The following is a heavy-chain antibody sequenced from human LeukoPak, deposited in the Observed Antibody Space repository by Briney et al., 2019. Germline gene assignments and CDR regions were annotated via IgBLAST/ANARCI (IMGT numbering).Heavy chain of an antibody. CDR2: FDPEDGET. J-gene: IGHJ3*02. CDR3: ATEDATVTTDAFDI. D-gene: IGHD4-17*01. CDR1: GYTLTELS. V-gene: IGHV1-24*01. Sequence: ASVKVSCKVSGYTLTELSMHWVRQAPGKGLEWMGGFDPEDGETIYAQKFQGRVTMTEVTSTDTAYMELSSLRSEDTAVYYCATEDATVTTDAFDIWGQGTMVTVSS.